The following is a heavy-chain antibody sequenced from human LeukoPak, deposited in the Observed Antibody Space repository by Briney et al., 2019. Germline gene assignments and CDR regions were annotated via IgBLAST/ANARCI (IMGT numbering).Heavy chain of an antibody. CDR3: ARGADGYNYRSDY. V-gene: IGHV1-2*02. Sequence: ASVKVSCKASGYTFTGYYMHWVRQAPGQGLEWMGWINPNSGGTNYAQKFQGRVTMTRDTSISTAYMELSRLRSDDTAVYYCARGADGYNYRSDYWGQGTLVTVSS. J-gene: IGHJ4*02. CDR1: GYTFTGYY. D-gene: IGHD5-24*01. CDR2: INPNSGGT.